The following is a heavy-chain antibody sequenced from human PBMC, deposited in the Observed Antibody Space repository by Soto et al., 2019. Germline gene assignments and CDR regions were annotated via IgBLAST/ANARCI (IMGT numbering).Heavy chain of an antibody. D-gene: IGHD3-22*01. CDR3: AGSGYYHNSGMDV. CDR2: IYHSGSP. J-gene: IGHJ6*02. CDR1: GGSVSSTNW. V-gene: IGHV4-4*02. Sequence: SETLSLTCAVSGGSVSSTNWWTWVRQPPGKRLEWIGEIYHSGSPTYSPSLRGRATISVDKSNNQFSLRLRSVTAADTAVYYCAGSGYYHNSGMDVWGQGTTVTVSS.